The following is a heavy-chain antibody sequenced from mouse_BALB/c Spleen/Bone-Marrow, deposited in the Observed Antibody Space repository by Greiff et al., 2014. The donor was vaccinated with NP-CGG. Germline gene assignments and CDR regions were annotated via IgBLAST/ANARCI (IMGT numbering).Heavy chain of an antibody. CDR3: ARNLYYFDY. Sequence: VQLQQSGAELMKPGASVKISCKATGYTFSSYWIEWVKQRPGHGLEWIGEILPGSGSTNYNEKFKGKATFTADTSSNTAYVQLSSLTSEDSAAYYCARNLYYFDYWGQGTTLTVSS. J-gene: IGHJ2*01. CDR1: GYTFSSYW. V-gene: IGHV1-9*01. CDR2: ILPGSGST.